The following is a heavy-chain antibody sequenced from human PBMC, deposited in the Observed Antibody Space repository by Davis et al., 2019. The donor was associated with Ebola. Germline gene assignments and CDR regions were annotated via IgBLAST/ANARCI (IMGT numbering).Heavy chain of an antibody. D-gene: IGHD2/OR15-2a*01. J-gene: IGHJ3*02. V-gene: IGHV7-4-1*02. Sequence: ASVKVSCKASRGTFSSYSIAWVRQAPGQGLEWMGWINTETGNPMYAQGFTGRFVFSLDTSVRTAYLQISGLRAEDTAVYYCARSTLSQDAFDIWDQGTLVTVSS. CDR1: RGTFSSYS. CDR2: INTETGNP. CDR3: ARSTLSQDAFDI.